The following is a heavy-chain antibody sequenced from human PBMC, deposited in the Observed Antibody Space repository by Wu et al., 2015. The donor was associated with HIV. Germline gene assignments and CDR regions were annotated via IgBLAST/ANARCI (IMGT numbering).Heavy chain of an antibody. CDR2: INHVGST. J-gene: IGHJ4*02. Sequence: QVQLQQWGAGVLKPSETLSLTCGVFGESFTDYYWTWIRQPPGKGLEWIGDINHVGSTNYNPSLKSRVTISVATSKNEFSLKLSSVTAADTAVYFSARGRRIMVTFGGVIGLGYWGQGALVTVSS. V-gene: IGHV4-34*01. D-gene: IGHD3-16*01. CDR1: GESFTDYY. CDR3: ARGRRIMVTFGGVIGLGY.